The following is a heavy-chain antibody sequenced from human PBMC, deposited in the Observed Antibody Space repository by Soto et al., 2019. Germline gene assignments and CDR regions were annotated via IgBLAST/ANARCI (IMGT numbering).Heavy chain of an antibody. CDR3: ARDDDFWSGYYSDYYGMDV. CDR2: ISSSSSYI. D-gene: IGHD3-3*01. V-gene: IGHV3-21*01. Sequence: GGSLRLSCAASGFTFSSYSMNWVRQAPGKGLEWVSSISSSSSYIYYADSVKGRFTISRDNAKNSLYLQMNSLRAEDTAVYYCARDDDFWSGYYSDYYGMDVWGQGTTVTVSS. J-gene: IGHJ6*02. CDR1: GFTFSSYS.